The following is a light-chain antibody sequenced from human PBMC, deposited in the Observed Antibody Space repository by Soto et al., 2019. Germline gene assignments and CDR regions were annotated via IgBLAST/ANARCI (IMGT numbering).Light chain of an antibody. J-gene: IGKJ5*01. CDR2: DAS. CDR1: QSVSSY. V-gene: IGKV3-11*01. CDR3: QQRSNCPPIT. Sequence: EIVLTQSPATLSLSPGERATLSCRASQSVSSYLAWYQQQPGQAPRLLIYDASNRATGIPARFSGSGSGTDFTLTISSLEPEDFAVYYCQQRSNCPPITFGQGTRLEIK.